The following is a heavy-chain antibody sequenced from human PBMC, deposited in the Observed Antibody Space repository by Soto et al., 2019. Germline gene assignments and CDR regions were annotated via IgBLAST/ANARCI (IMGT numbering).Heavy chain of an antibody. Sequence: SETLSLTCTVSGGSISGSSYYWGWIRQPPGKGLEWIGSIYYSGSTYYNPSLKSRVTISVDTSKNQFSLKLSSVTAADTAVYYCAREKQQLVPYYYYYGMDVWGQGTTVTVSS. CDR3: AREKQQLVPYYYYYGMDV. V-gene: IGHV4-39*02. CDR1: GGSISGSSYY. J-gene: IGHJ6*02. D-gene: IGHD6-13*01. CDR2: IYYSGST.